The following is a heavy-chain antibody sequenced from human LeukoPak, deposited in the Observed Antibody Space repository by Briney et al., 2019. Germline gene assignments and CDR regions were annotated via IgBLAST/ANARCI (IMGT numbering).Heavy chain of an antibody. D-gene: IGHD1-14*01. V-gene: IGHV4-39*07. CDR3: ARRNMHGFQH. J-gene: IGHJ1*01. CDR1: GGSISSSSYY. CDR2: IYYSGST. Sequence: SETLSLTCTVSGGSISSSSYYWGWLRQPPGKGLEWIGSIYYSGSTYYNPSLKSRVTISVDTSKNQFSLKLSSVTAADTAVYYCARRNMHGFQHWGQGTLVTVSS.